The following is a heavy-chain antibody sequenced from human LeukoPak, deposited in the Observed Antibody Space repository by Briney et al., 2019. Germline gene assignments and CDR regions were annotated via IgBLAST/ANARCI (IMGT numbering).Heavy chain of an antibody. CDR3: AREGPGDSSSWSSFDY. CDR2: ISSSSSYI. V-gene: IGHV3-21*01. CDR1: VLTFSSYS. Sequence: GGSLRLSCAASVLTFSSYSMNWVRQAPGKGLEWVSSISSSSSYIYYADSVKGRFTIYRDNAKNSLYLQMNSLRAEDTAVYYCAREGPGDSSSWSSFDYWGQGTLVTVSS. D-gene: IGHD6-13*01. J-gene: IGHJ4*02.